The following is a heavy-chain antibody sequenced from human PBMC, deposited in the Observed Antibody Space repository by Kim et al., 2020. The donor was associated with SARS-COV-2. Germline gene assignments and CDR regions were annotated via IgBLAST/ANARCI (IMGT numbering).Heavy chain of an antibody. D-gene: IGHD2-2*01. V-gene: IGHV4-4*07. J-gene: IGHJ6*02. Sequence: SETLSLTCTVSGDSTTNNYWNWIRQPAGKGLEWIGRIYSSGSASYNPSLKSRITRSVDTSKNQISLDLSSVTAADTAVYYCARDLVVVVPPAILSSDTEDYYYYYGLDVWGHGTTVTVSS. CDR2: IYSSGSA. CDR1: GDSTTNNY. CDR3: ARDLVVVVPPAILSSDTEDYYYYYGLDV.